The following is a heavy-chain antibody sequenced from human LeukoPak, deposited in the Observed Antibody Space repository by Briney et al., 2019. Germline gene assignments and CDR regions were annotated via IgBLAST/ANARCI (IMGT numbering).Heavy chain of an antibody. Sequence: ASVKVSCKASGGTFSSYAISWVRQAPGQGLEWMGGIIPIFGTANYAQKFQGRVTITTDESTSTAYMELSSLRPEDTAVYYCARLRDCSGGSCFHWFDPWGQGTLVTVSS. V-gene: IGHV1-69*05. J-gene: IGHJ5*02. CDR2: IIPIFGTA. D-gene: IGHD2-15*01. CDR3: ARLRDCSGGSCFHWFDP. CDR1: GGTFSSYA.